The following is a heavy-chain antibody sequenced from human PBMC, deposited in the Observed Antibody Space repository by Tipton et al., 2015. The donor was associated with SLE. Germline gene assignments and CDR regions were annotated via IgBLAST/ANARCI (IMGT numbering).Heavy chain of an antibody. D-gene: IGHD3-10*01. CDR1: GDSISTNY. Sequence: GLVKPSETLSLTCTVSGDSISTNYWTWIRQPPGKRLGWIGYSYYGGSTNYNPALKSRVTISVDTAKNHFSLRLSSVTAADTAVYYCARDIGWGLSMVLGYWGQGALVTVSS. J-gene: IGHJ4*02. CDR2: SYYGGST. V-gene: IGHV4-59*12. CDR3: ARDIGWGLSMVLGY.